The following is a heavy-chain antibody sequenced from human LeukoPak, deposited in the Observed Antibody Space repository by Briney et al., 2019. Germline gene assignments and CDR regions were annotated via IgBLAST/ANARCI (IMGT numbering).Heavy chain of an antibody. CDR2: IIPIFGTA. V-gene: IGHV1-69*13. CDR3: ARDEMVFWSGYYFVAGMDV. J-gene: IGHJ6*02. CDR1: GGTFSSYA. Sequence: ASVKVSCTASGGTFSSYAISWVRQAPGQGLEWMGGIIPIFGTANYAQKFQGRVTITADESTSTAYMELSSLRSEDTAVYYCARDEMVFWSGYYFVAGMDVWGQGTTVTVSS. D-gene: IGHD3-3*01.